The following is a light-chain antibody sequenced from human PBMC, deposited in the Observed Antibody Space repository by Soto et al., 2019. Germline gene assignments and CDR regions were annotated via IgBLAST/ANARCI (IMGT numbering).Light chain of an antibody. V-gene: IGKV3-15*01. J-gene: IGKJ1*01. CDR1: QSVSSN. Sequence: EIVMTQSPATLSVSPGERATLSCRASQSVSSNLAWYQQKPGQAPRLLIYGASTRATGIPARFSGSGSGTEFTLTISSLQSEDFAVYYCQQYGSLSWTFGQGTK. CDR3: QQYGSLSWT. CDR2: GAS.